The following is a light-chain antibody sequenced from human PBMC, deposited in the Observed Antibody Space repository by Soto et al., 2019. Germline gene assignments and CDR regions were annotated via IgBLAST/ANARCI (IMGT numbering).Light chain of an antibody. J-gene: IGLJ1*01. CDR3: SSFTSNRIYV. V-gene: IGLV2-14*03. CDR1: HNDIGTYDY. Sequence: QSVLTQPTSVSGSPGQSITISCTGNHNDIGTYDYVSWYQQHPGRAPRLLIHRVTTRPSGISGRFSASKSGLTASLTISGLQPEDEADYYCSSFTSNRIYVFGPGTKVTVL. CDR2: RVT.